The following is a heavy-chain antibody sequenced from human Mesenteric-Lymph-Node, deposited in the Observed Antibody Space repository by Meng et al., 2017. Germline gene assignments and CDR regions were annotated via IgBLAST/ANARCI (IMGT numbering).Heavy chain of an antibody. D-gene: IGHD5-24*01. CDR2: VSWNGSRT. V-gene: IGHV3-19*01. CDR3: ARDEGDGYSKTFDY. Sequence: GGSLRLSCAASGFTFSNSDMNWVRQAPGKGLEWVSGVSWNGSRTHYADSVKGRFIISRDNSRNFLYLQMNSLRAEDTAVYYCARDEGDGYSKTFDYWAQGTLATFPS. CDR1: GFTFSNSD. J-gene: IGHJ4*02.